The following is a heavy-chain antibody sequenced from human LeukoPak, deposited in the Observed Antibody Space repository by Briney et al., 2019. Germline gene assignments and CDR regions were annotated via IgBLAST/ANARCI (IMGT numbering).Heavy chain of an antibody. CDR3: WKGLEAYSFWGGRSYYDSNCFDF. V-gene: IGHV3-23*01. Sequence: GGSLRLSCAASGFTFSSYAMSWVRQAPGKGLEWVSAISGSGGSTYYADSVKGRFTISKDNSKNTLYLQMNSLRAEETAVFFWWKGLEAYSFWGGRSYYDSNCFDFWGQGTLGTGSS. J-gene: IGHJ4*02. D-gene: IGHD3-22*01. CDR1: GFTFSSYA. CDR2: ISGSGGST.